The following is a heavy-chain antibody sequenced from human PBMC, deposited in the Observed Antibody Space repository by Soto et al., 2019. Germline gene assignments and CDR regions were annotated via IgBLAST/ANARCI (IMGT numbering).Heavy chain of an antibody. CDR2: INPSGGST. V-gene: IGHV1-46*01. Sequence: QVQLVQSGAEVKKPGASVKVSCKASGYTFTSYYMHWVRQAPGQGLEWMGIINPSGGSTSYAQKSQGRVTMTRDTSTSTVYMELSRLRSEDTAVYYCARDRVIKLVVEGNWFDPWGQGTLVTVSS. D-gene: IGHD2-21*01. CDR1: GYTFTSYY. J-gene: IGHJ5*02. CDR3: ARDRVIKLVVEGNWFDP.